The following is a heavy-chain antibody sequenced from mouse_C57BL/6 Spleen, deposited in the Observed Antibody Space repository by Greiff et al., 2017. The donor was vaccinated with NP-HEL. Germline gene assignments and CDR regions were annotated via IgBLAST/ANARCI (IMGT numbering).Heavy chain of an antibody. CDR2: TNPTNGRT. Sequence: QVQLQQSGAELVKAGASVKMSCKASGYTFTSYWMHWVKQRLGQGLEWFAETNPTNGRTYYNEKFKSKATLTVDKSSSTAYMLLSGPTFEDSAVYDCARIKKIVATYFDCWGQGTTLTVSS. CDR1: GYTFTSYW. CDR3: ARIKKIVATYFDC. J-gene: IGHJ2*01. V-gene: IGHV1S81*02. D-gene: IGHD1-1*01.